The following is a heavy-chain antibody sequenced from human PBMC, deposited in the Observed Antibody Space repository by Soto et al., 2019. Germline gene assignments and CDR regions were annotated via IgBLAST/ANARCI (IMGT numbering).Heavy chain of an antibody. CDR3: ARDLTNRIVGATINYYYGMDV. CDR2: IYYSGST. Sequence: SETLSLTCTVSGGSISSGDYYWSWIRQPPGKGLEWIGYIYYSGSTYYNPSLKSRVTISVDTSKNQFSLKLSSVTAADTAVYYCARDLTNRIVGATINYYYGMDVWGQGTTVTVSS. J-gene: IGHJ6*02. V-gene: IGHV4-30-4*01. D-gene: IGHD1-26*01. CDR1: GGSISSGDYY.